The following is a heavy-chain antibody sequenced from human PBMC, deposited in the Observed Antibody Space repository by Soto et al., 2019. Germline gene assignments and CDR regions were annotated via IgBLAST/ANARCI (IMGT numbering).Heavy chain of an antibody. CDR3: ARDXARITIFGVVPPGGMDV. CDR2: INPNSGGT. Sequence: GASVKVSCKASGYTFTGYYMHWVRQAPGQGLEWMGWINPNSGGTNYAQKFQGWVTMTRDTSISTAYMELSRLRSDDTAVYYCARDXARITIFGVVPPGGMDVWGQGTTVTVSS. CDR1: GYTFTGYY. J-gene: IGHJ6*02. V-gene: IGHV1-2*04. D-gene: IGHD3-3*01.